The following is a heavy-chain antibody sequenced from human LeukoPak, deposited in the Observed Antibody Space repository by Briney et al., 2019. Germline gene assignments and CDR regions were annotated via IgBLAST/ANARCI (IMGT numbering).Heavy chain of an antibody. D-gene: IGHD6-19*01. V-gene: IGHV3-33*08. CDR3: ARNPPWYSSGWYYFDY. CDR1: GFTFSDYR. Sequence: GGSLRLSCAASGFTFSDYRMNWVRQAPGKGLEWVAVIWYDGSNKYYADSVEGRFTISRDNSKNTLYLQMNSLRAEDTAVYYCARNPPWYSSGWYYFDYWGQGTLVTVSS. CDR2: IWYDGSNK. J-gene: IGHJ4*02.